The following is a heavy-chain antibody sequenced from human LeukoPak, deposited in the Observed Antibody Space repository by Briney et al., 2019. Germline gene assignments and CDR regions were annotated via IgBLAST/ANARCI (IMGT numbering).Heavy chain of an antibody. J-gene: IGHJ6*02. Sequence: NPSETLSLACAVYGGSFSGYYWSWIRQPPGKGLEWIGEINHSGSTNYNPSIKSQVTISVDTSKNQFSLKLSSVTAADTAVYYCARVQAAAESYYYYYGMDVWGQGTTVTVSS. V-gene: IGHV4-34*01. CDR2: INHSGST. D-gene: IGHD6-13*01. CDR3: ARVQAAAESYYYYYGMDV. CDR1: GGSFSGYY.